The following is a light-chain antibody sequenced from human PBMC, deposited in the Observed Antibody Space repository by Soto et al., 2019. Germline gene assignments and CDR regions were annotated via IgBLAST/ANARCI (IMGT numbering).Light chain of an antibody. J-gene: IGKJ2*01. CDR1: QGISSH. V-gene: IGKV1-9*01. Sequence: DIQLTQSPSFLSASVGDRVTITCRASQGISSHLAWYQQIPGKGPKLLIYAASTLQSGVPSRFSGSGSGTDFTLAISSLQPEEFATYYCQQVNGYPHTFGQGPSWRSN. CDR2: AAS. CDR3: QQVNGYPHT.